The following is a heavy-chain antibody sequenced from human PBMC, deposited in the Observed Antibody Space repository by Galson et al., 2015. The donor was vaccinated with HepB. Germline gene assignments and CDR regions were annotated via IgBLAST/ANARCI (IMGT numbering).Heavy chain of an antibody. CDR1: GFTFDDFA. D-gene: IGHD3-22*01. V-gene: IGHV3-9*01. J-gene: IGHJ6*02. CDR2: ISWDSGNI. Sequence: SLRLSCATSGFTFDDFAMHWVRQAPGKGLEWVSSISWDSGNIAFADSVRGRFTVSRDHAKKSLYLQMNSLRAEDTALYYCATGMVKYLHYGMDVWGQGTTVTVSS. CDR3: ATGMVKYLHYGMDV.